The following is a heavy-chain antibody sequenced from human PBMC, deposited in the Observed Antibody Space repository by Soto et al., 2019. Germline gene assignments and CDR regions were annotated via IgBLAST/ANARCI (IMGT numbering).Heavy chain of an antibody. D-gene: IGHD6-13*01. V-gene: IGHV3-30*18. CDR2: ISYDGSNK. J-gene: IGHJ4*02. CDR3: AKDFTRYSSSWDFDY. Sequence: GGSLRLSCAASGFTFSSYGMHWVRQAPGKGLEWVAVISYDGSNKYYADSVKGRFTISRDNSKNTLYLQMNSLRAEDTAVYYCAKDFTRYSSSWDFDYWGQGTLVTVSS. CDR1: GFTFSSYG.